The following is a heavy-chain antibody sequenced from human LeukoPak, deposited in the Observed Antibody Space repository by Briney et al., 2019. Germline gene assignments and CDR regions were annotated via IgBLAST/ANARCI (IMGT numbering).Heavy chain of an antibody. CDR2: INPNSGT. J-gene: IGHJ4*02. D-gene: IGHD6-13*01. V-gene: IGHV1-2*06. CDR3: ARQYSSSWFGDY. CDR1: GYTFTGYY. Sequence: ASVKVSCKASGYTFTGYYMHWVRQAPGQGLEWMGRINPNSGTNYAQKFQGRVTMTRDTSISTAYMELSRLRSYDTAVYYCARQYSSSWFGDYWGQGTLVTVSS.